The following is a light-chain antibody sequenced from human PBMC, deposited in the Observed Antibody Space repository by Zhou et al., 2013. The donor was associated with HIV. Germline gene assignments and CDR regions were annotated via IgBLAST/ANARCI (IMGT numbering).Light chain of an antibody. CDR1: QSISTW. Sequence: DIQMTQSPSTLSASVGDIVTITCRASQSISTWLAWYQQKPGNAPKLLIYKTSSLESGVPSRFSGSRSGTEFTLTISGLQSDDFATYYCQQAHIFPHTFGGGTRVEIK. CDR2: KTS. CDR3: QQAHIFPHT. V-gene: IGKV1-5*03. J-gene: IGKJ4*01.